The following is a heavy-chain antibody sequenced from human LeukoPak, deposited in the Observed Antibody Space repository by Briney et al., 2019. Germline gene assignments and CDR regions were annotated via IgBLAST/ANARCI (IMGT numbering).Heavy chain of an antibody. J-gene: IGHJ4*02. CDR1: GFTFSSYW. D-gene: IGHD1-26*01. CDR2: INSDGYSI. Sequence: QPGGSLRLSCAATGFTFSSYWMHWVRQAPGKGPVWLARINSDGYSISYADSVKGRFTISRDNAKNSLYLQMNSLRAEDTAVYYCARFGNSGSFVDYWGQGTLVTVSS. CDR3: ARFGNSGSFVDY. V-gene: IGHV3-74*01.